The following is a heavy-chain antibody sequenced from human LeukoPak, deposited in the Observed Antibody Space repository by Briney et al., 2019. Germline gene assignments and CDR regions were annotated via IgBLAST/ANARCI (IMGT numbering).Heavy chain of an antibody. CDR2: IYSGGST. D-gene: IGHD6-19*01. CDR1: GFTVSSNY. J-gene: IGHJ4*02. Sequence: PGGSLRLSCAASGFTVSSNYMSWVRQAPGKGLEWVSVIYSGGSTYYADSVRGRFTISRDNSKNTLYLQMNSLGAEDTAVYYCARGLGSSGWYGSRASYFDYWGQGTLVTVSS. V-gene: IGHV3-53*01. CDR3: ARGLGSSGWYGSRASYFDY.